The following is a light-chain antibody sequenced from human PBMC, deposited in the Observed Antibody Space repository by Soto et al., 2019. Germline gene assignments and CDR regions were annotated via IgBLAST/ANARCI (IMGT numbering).Light chain of an antibody. CDR3: GSGDSSLSAYV. CDR1: SSNIGGNS. V-gene: IGLV1-51*01. J-gene: IGLJ1*01. CDR2: DDN. Sequence: QSVLTQPPSVSAAPGQKVTISCSGSSSNIGGNSVYWYQQLPGTASKLLIYDDNKRPSGIPDRFSGSKSGTSATLGITGFQTGDEADYNCGSGDSSLSAYVFGTGTKFTV.